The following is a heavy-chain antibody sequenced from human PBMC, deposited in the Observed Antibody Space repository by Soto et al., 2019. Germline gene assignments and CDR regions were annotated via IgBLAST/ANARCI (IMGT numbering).Heavy chain of an antibody. Sequence: SETLSLTCTVSGGSISSGGYYWSWIRQPPGEGLEWIGYVYYSGSTNYNPSLKSRVTISVDTSRNQFSLTLSSVTAADTAIYYCARDRARALHFDSWGQGTLVTVSS. CDR1: GGSISSGGYY. CDR3: ARDRARALHFDS. D-gene: IGHD1-26*01. CDR2: VYYSGST. V-gene: IGHV4-61*08. J-gene: IGHJ4*02.